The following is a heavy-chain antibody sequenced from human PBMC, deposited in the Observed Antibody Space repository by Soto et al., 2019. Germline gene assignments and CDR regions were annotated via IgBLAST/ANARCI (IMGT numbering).Heavy chain of an antibody. V-gene: IGHV1-69*06. CDR2: IIPIFGTP. CDR1: GGTFNSYA. Sequence: QVQLEQSGAEVKKPGSSVNVSCKASGGTFNSYAVTWVRQAPGQGLEWMGGIIPIFGTPNYAQKFQGRVTITADKSTSIVYMELSILTSEDTAVYYCARYDYSSLYGMDIWGQGTTVTVSS. J-gene: IGHJ6*02. D-gene: IGHD4-4*01. CDR3: ARYDYSSLYGMDI.